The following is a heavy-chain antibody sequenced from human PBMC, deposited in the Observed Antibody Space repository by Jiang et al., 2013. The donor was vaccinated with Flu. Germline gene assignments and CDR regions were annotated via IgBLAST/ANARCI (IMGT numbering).Heavy chain of an antibody. J-gene: IGHJ4*02. CDR3: ARDTRGLYFDY. D-gene: IGHD1-26*01. CDR2: FIPMFGTR. V-gene: IGHV1-69*01. Sequence: SRGTFSNHVISWVRQAPGQGLEWMGGFIPMFGTRNYAEKFEDRVTITVDQSTDTAYMELSSLRSEDTAVFYCARDTRGLYFDYWGQGTLVTVSS. CDR1: RGTFSNHV.